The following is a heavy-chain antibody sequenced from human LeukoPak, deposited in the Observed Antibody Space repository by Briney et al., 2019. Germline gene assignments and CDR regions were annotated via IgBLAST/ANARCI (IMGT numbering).Heavy chain of an antibody. CDR1: GYNFTNYW. Sequence: GDSLKISCQGSGYNFTNYWVAWVRQMPGKGLEWMGIIYPGDSDTRYSPSFQGQVTISADKSISTAYLQWSSLKASDTAMYYCARWGDYGNWFDPWGQGTLVTVSS. D-gene: IGHD4-17*01. CDR3: ARWGDYGNWFDP. V-gene: IGHV5-51*01. CDR2: IYPGDSDT. J-gene: IGHJ5*02.